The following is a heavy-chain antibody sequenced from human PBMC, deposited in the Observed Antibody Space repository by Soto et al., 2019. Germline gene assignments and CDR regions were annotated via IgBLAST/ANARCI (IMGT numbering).Heavy chain of an antibody. CDR2: INPSGGST. J-gene: IGHJ6*01. V-gene: IGHV1-46*03. D-gene: IGHD3-10*01. CDR1: GYTFTSYY. Sequence: QVQLVQSGAEVKKPGASVKVSCNASGYTFTSYYMHWVRQAPGQGLEWMGIINPSGGSTSYAQKFPGRVTMTSDTSTSTVYMELSGLRSEDTAVYYGARDRGGYYYGMDVWGQGTTVTVSS. CDR3: ARDRGGYYYGMDV.